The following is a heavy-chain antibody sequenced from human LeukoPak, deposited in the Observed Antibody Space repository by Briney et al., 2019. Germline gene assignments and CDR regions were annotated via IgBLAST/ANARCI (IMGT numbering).Heavy chain of an antibody. CDR1: EFTFSSHS. D-gene: IGHD2-2*01. V-gene: IGHV3-21*01. CDR3: ARSLRVSAALDVFDI. CDR2: INRSGGSI. Sequence: TGGSLRLSCAASEFTFSSHSMNWVRQAPGKGLEWVSSINRSGGSIYYADSLKGLFTISRDNAKNPLYLQMNSLRAEDTAVYFCARSLRVSAALDVFDIWGQGTMVTVSS. J-gene: IGHJ3*02.